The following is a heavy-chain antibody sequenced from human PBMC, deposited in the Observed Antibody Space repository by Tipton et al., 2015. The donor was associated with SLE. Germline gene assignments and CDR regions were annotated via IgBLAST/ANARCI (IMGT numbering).Heavy chain of an antibody. D-gene: IGHD6-19*01. CDR3: TRDSGIAVAD. Sequence: SLRLSCAASGFIFSNAWMSWVRQAPGKGLEWVGRIKSKTDGGTTDYAAPVKGRFTISRDDSKKTLYLQMNSLKTEDTAVYYCTRDSGIAVADWGQGTLVTVSS. CDR2: IKSKTDGGTT. V-gene: IGHV3-15*01. CDR1: GFIFSNAW. J-gene: IGHJ4*02.